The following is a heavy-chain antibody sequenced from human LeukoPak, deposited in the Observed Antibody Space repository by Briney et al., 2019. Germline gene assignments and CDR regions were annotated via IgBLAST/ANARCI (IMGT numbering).Heavy chain of an antibody. D-gene: IGHD4/OR15-4a*01. J-gene: IGHJ4*02. V-gene: IGHV3-23*01. CDR1: GFTFSNYS. CDR3: AKGGDHYGASCDF. Sequence: PGGSLRLSCAASGFTFSNYSMTCVRQAPGKGLEWVSSISGDGGYTYYADSVKGRFTISRDNSKNTVYVEMNSLRGEDTAIYYCAKGGDHYGASCDFWGQGTLVTVSS. CDR2: ISGDGGYT.